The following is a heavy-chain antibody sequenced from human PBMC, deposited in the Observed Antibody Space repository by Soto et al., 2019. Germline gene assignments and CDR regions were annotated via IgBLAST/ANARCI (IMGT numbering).Heavy chain of an antibody. V-gene: IGHV4-61*01. CDR3: TSIGLSHPYFDS. CDR1: GGSISSGTSY. D-gene: IGHD2-15*01. CDR2: SYYSGSA. J-gene: IGHJ4*02. Sequence: SSETLSLTCTVSGGSISSGTSYWSWIRQRPGKGLEWIGYSYYSGSADYNPSLKSRVTISVDTSRNQFSLHLSSVTAADTAEYICTSIGLSHPYFDSWGQGTLVTVSS.